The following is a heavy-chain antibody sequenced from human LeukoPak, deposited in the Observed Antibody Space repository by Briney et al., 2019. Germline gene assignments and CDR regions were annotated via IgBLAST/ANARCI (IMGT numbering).Heavy chain of an antibody. V-gene: IGHV3-33*01. CDR2: IWYDGSNQ. Sequence: GGSLRLSCAASGFTFSSYGMHWVRQAPGRGLEWVAVIWYDGSNQYYADSVKGRFTISRDNSKNKLDLYMNSLRAEDTAVYYCARESSGLFDLWGQGTLVNVSS. CDR1: GFTFSSYG. CDR3: ARESSGLFDL. J-gene: IGHJ4*02. D-gene: IGHD3-22*01.